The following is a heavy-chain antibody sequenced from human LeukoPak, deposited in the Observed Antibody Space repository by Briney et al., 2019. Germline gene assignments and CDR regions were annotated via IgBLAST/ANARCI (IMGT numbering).Heavy chain of an antibody. CDR1: GFTVSNNY. Sequence: GGSLRLSCAASGFTVSNNYMSWVRQAPGKGLEWVSVIYSDGSTYFADSVKGRFTISRDNPKNTLYLQMNSLRAEDTAVYYCANFWSGHYSRFDYWGQGTLVTVSS. CDR3: ANFWSGHYSRFDY. D-gene: IGHD3-3*01. V-gene: IGHV3-53*01. CDR2: IYSDGST. J-gene: IGHJ4*02.